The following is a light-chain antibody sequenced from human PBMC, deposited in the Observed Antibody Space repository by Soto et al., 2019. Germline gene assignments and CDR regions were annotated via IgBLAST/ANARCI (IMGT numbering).Light chain of an antibody. CDR1: SSDVGAYEH. CDR2: DVN. CDR3: SSYSTTNFLV. V-gene: IGLV2-14*03. J-gene: IGLJ1*01. Sequence: QTVLTQPASGSWAPGQSVTISCTGASSDVGAYEHVSWYQQHPGRAPKLILYDVNNRPSGVSNHFSGSKSGNTASLVISGLQANDEADYYCSSYSTTNFLVFGSGTKVAVL.